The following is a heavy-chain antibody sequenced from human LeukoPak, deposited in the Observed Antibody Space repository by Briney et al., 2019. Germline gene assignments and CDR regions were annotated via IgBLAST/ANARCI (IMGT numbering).Heavy chain of an antibody. J-gene: IGHJ4*02. V-gene: IGHV3-7*01. CDR3: GKDSRSSKTSDY. CDR1: GFTFSSYW. Sequence: PGGSLRLSCAASGFTFSSYWMTWVRQAPGKGLEWVANINEDGSEKYYVDSVKGRFTISRDNAKNSLYLQMNSLRTEDTAVYYCGKDSRSSKTSDYWGQGTLVTVSS. D-gene: IGHD3-10*01. CDR2: INEDGSEK.